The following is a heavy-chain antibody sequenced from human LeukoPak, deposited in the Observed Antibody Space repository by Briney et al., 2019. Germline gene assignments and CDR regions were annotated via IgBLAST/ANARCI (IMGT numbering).Heavy chain of an antibody. Sequence: KPSETLSLTCAVYGGSFSGYYWSWIRQPPGKGLEWIGEINHSGSTNYNPSLKSRVTISVDTSKNQFSLKLSSVTAADTAVYYCARGGMSSSWYRHYYYYGMDVWGQGTTVTVSS. CDR3: ARGGMSSSWYRHYYYYGMDV. V-gene: IGHV4-34*01. D-gene: IGHD6-13*01. CDR2: INHSGST. CDR1: GGSFSGYY. J-gene: IGHJ6*02.